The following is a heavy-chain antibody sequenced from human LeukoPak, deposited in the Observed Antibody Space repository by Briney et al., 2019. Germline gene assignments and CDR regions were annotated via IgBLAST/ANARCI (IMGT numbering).Heavy chain of an antibody. Sequence: PSETLSLTCTVSGGSISSYYWSWIRQPPGKGLEWIGYIYYSGSTNYNPSLKSRVTISVDTSKNQFSLKLSSVTAADTAVYYCARVESGYSSSWYWANWFDPWGQGTLVTVSS. J-gene: IGHJ5*02. V-gene: IGHV4-59*01. CDR2: IYYSGST. CDR1: GGSISSYY. CDR3: ARVESGYSSSWYWANWFDP. D-gene: IGHD6-13*01.